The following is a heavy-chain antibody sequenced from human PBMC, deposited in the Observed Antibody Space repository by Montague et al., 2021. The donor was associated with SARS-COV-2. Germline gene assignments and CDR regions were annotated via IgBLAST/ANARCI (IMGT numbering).Heavy chain of an antibody. J-gene: IGHJ4*02. CDR2: LYWDDDK. CDR3: ARYTSRMYGSFDY. V-gene: IGHV2-5*02. Sequence: PALVKPTQTLTLTCTVSGFSLNTNGMGVGWIRQPPGEAPAGLALLYWDDDKRYSPSLKTRLTITKDTSRNQVVLTMTNVDPGDTGTYFCARYTSRMYGSFDYWGQGALVSVSS. D-gene: IGHD3-16*02. CDR1: GFSLNTNGMG.